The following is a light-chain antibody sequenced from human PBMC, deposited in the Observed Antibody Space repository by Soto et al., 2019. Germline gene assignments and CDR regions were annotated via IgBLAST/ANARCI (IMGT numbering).Light chain of an antibody. CDR1: QRIRND. V-gene: IGKV1-6*01. CDR2: AAS. J-gene: IGKJ1*01. Sequence: AIQMTQSPCSLSASVGDRVTITCRASQRIRNDLGWYQQKAGKAPKLLIYAASSLQSGVPSRFSGSGSGTEFTLAISSLQPDDFATYYCQQYNSYPWTFGQGTKVDIK. CDR3: QQYNSYPWT.